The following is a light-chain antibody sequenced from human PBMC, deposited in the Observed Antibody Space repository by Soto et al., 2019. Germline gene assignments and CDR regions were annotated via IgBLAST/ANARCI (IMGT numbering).Light chain of an antibody. Sequence: IQMTQSPSSMSASVGYRVTITCRASQTISSWLAWYQQKPGKAPKLLIYKASTLKSGVPSRFSGIGSGTEFTLTISSLQSQDFAVYYCQQYSDWPTWTFGQGTKVDIK. V-gene: IGKV1-5*03. J-gene: IGKJ1*01. CDR1: QTISSW. CDR2: KAS. CDR3: QQYSDWPTWT.